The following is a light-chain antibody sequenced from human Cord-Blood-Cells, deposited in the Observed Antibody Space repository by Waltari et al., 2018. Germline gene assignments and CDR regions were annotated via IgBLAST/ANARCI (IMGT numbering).Light chain of an antibody. J-gene: IGLJ1*01. CDR2: EVS. CDR3: SSYAGSYV. Sequence: QSALTQPPSASGSPGQSVTISCTGTSSDVGGYNYVSCDQQHPGKAPKLMIYEVSKRPSGVPDRFSGSKSGNTASLTVSGLQAEDEADYYCSSYAGSYVFGTGTKVTVL. CDR1: SSDVGGYNY. V-gene: IGLV2-8*01.